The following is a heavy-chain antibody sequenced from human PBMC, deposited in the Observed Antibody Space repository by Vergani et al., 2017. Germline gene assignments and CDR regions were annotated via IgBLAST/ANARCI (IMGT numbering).Heavy chain of an antibody. J-gene: IGHJ4*02. V-gene: IGHV3-48*04. D-gene: IGHD1-26*01. CDR2: ISSSSSTI. Sequence: EVQLVESGGGLVQPGGSLRLSCAASGFTFSSYSMNWVRQAPGKGLEWVSYISSSSSTIYYADSVKGRFTISRDNAKNSLYLQMNSLRAEETAVYYCAIVVEPPDYWGQGTLVTVSS. CDR3: AIVVEPPDY. CDR1: GFTFSSYS.